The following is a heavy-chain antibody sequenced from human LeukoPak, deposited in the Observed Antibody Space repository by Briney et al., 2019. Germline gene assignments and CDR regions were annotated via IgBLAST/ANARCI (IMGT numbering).Heavy chain of an antibody. CDR2: IRYDGSNK. D-gene: IGHD5-24*01. Sequence: GGSLRLSCAASGFTFSSYGMHWVRQAPGKGLEWVAFIRYDGSNKYYADSVKGRFTISRDNSKNTLYLQMNSLRAEDTAVYYCAKGDGYNLEHRFDYWGQGTLDTVSS. V-gene: IGHV3-30*02. J-gene: IGHJ4*02. CDR3: AKGDGYNLEHRFDY. CDR1: GFTFSSYG.